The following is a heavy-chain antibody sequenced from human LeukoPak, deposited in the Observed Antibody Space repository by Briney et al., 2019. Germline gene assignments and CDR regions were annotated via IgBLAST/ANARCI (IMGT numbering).Heavy chain of an antibody. CDR1: GGSFSGYY. D-gene: IGHD1-26*01. CDR2: INHSGST. Sequence: PSETLSLTCAVYGGSFSGYYRSWIRQPPGKGLEWIGEINHSGSTNYNPSLKSRVTISVDTSKNQFSLKLSSVTAADTAVYYCARGLLGATQAAVFDYWGQGTLVTVSS. J-gene: IGHJ4*02. CDR3: ARGLLGATQAAVFDY. V-gene: IGHV4-34*01.